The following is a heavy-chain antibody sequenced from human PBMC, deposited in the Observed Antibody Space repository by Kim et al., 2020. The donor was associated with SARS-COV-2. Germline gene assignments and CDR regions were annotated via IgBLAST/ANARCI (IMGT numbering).Heavy chain of an antibody. J-gene: IGHJ4*02. CDR3: ARHSTVTGYDY. V-gene: IGHV5-10-1*01. Sequence: NYSQSFQGHVTTSADKSIGTAYLQWSSLKASDTAMYYCARHSTVTGYDYWGQGTLVTVSS. D-gene: IGHD3-9*01.